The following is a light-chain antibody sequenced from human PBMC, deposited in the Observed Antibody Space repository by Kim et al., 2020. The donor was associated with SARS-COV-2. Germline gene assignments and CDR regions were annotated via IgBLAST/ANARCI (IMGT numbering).Light chain of an antibody. J-gene: IGLJ2*01. Sequence: VALGQTGRITCQGDSLRSYYATWYQQKPGRAPKVVIYGKDNRPSGVPDRFSGSSSGNTAYLTITGTQAGDEADYYCNSRDSNDYVVFGGGTKVTVL. CDR2: GKD. CDR1: SLRSYY. CDR3: NSRDSNDYVV. V-gene: IGLV3-19*01.